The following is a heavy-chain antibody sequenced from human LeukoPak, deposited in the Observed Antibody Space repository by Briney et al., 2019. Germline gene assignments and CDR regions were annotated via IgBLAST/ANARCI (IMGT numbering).Heavy chain of an antibody. V-gene: IGHV4-39*01. CDR1: GGSISSSSYY. D-gene: IGHD6-13*01. J-gene: IGHJ4*02. CDR2: IYYSGST. CDR3: ARGAPARSSSWTRRLRGYFDY. Sequence: SETLSLTCTVSGGSISSSSYYWGWIRQPPGKGLEWIGSIYYSGSTYYNPSLKSRVTISVDTSKNQFSLKLSSVTAADTAVYYCARGAPARSSSWTRRLRGYFDYWGQGTLVTVSS.